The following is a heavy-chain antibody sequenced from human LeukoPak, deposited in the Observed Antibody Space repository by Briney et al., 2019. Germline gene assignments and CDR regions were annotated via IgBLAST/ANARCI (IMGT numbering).Heavy chain of an antibody. D-gene: IGHD6-13*01. CDR1: GGTFSSYA. CDR3: ARDRGECGTSWSLPAHAFDI. Sequence: ASVKVSCKASGGTFSSYAITWVRQAPGQGLEWMGRIIPIFGTANYAQKFQGRVTITSDESTRTAYMELSSLRSEDTAVYYCARDRGECGTSWSLPAHAFDIWGQGTMVTVSS. V-gene: IGHV1-69*13. J-gene: IGHJ3*02. CDR2: IIPIFGTA.